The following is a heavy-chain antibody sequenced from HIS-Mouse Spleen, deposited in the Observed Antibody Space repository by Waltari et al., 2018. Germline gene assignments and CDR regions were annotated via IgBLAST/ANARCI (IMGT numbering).Heavy chain of an antibody. D-gene: IGHD6-13*01. CDR2: IYYSGST. CDR1: GGSISSSSYY. J-gene: IGHJ2*01. V-gene: IGHV4-39*07. CDR3: AREIPYSSSWYDWYFDL. Sequence: QLQLQESGPRLVKPSETLSLTCPVSGGSISSSSYYWGWISQPPGKGLEWIGSIYYSGSTYYNPSLKSRVTISVDTSKNQFSLKLSYVTAADTAVYYCAREIPYSSSWYDWYFDLWGRGTLVTVSS.